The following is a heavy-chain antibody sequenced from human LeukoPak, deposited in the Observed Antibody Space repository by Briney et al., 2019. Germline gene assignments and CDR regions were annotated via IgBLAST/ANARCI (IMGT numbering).Heavy chain of an antibody. J-gene: IGHJ2*01. V-gene: IGHV1-2*02. Sequence: ASLKDSCEPSVYTLTGFYIHWVRQAPGQGLGWMGWISLDSGGTDYAQSFEGRVTMTRDTSITTVYMELSSLRSDDTAVYYCAIQPWGSGNNWYFDLWGRGTLSLSPQ. CDR2: ISLDSGGT. CDR1: VYTLTGFY. CDR3: AIQPWGSGNNWYFDL. D-gene: IGHD7-27*01.